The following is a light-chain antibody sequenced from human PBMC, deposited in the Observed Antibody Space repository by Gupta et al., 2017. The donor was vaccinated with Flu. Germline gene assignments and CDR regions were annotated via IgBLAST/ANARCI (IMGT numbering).Light chain of an antibody. Sequence: EIVFTQSPGILSLSPGERATLSCRASQSVGSSYLAWYQQKPGQAPSLLIYGASSRATGIPDRFSGSGSGTDFTFTISRLEPEDFAVYYCQKYGNSPLTFGGGTKVEI. CDR2: GAS. CDR3: QKYGNSPLT. V-gene: IGKV3-20*01. CDR1: QSVGSSY. J-gene: IGKJ4*01.